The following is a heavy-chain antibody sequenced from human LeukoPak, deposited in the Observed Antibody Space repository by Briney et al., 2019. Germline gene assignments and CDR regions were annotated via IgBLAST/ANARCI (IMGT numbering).Heavy chain of an antibody. J-gene: IGHJ3*02. D-gene: IGHD3-9*01. V-gene: IGHV3-23*01. Sequence: GGSLRLSCAASGFTFSSYAMSWVRQAPGKGLEWVSAISGSGGSTYYADSVKGRFTISRDNSKNTLYPQMNSPRAEDTAVYYCAKRAYYDILTGPGAFDIWGQGTMVTASS. CDR1: GFTFSSYA. CDR3: AKRAYYDILTGPGAFDI. CDR2: ISGSGGST.